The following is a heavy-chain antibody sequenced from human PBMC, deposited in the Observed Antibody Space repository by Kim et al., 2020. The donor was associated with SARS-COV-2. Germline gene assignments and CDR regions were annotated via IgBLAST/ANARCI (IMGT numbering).Heavy chain of an antibody. D-gene: IGHD6-19*01. CDR3: AKGPGFSSGSCYFDS. V-gene: IGHV3-23*01. CDR1: GFTFSSYA. CDR2: TSGSGATT. J-gene: IGHJ4*02. Sequence: GGSLRLSCAASGFTFSSYAMSWVRQAPGKGLEWVSITSGSGATTYYADSVKGRLTISRDNARNTLYLEMHSLRAEDTAVYYCAKGPGFSSGSCYFDSWGQGTLVTVSP.